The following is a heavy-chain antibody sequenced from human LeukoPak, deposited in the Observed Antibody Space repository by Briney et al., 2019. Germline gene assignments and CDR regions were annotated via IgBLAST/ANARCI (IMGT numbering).Heavy chain of an antibody. CDR3: AKDLAVAGIFDY. D-gene: IGHD6-19*01. CDR2: ISSSGGST. CDR1: GFTFSSYA. J-gene: IGHJ4*02. V-gene: IGHV3-23*01. Sequence: GGSLRLSCAASGFTFSSYAMSWVRQAPGKGLEWVSAISSSGGSTYYADSVKGRFTISRDNSKNTLYLQMNSLRAEDTAVYYCAKDLAVAGIFDYWGQGTLVTVSS.